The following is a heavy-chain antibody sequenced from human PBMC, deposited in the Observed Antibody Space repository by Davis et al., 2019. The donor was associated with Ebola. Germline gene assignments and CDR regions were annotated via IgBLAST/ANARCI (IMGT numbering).Heavy chain of an antibody. J-gene: IGHJ4*02. CDR3: AGQDRGLGY. D-gene: IGHD3-22*01. CDR2: MYYSGIT. Sequence: SETLSLTCTISGASISSYYLNWIRQPPGKGLEWIGYMYYSGITDYNPSLRSRVTVSVDTSKNQFTLRLTSVTAADTAVYYCAGQDRGLGYWGQGTLVTVSS. CDR1: GASISSYY. V-gene: IGHV4-59*01.